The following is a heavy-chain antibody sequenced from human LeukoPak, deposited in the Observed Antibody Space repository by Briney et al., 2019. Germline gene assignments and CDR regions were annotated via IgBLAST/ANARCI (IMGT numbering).Heavy chain of an antibody. CDR2: ISKDGSIT. Sequence: PGRSLRLSCAASRFTFSSYSMHWVRHAPGKGLEWVALISKDGSITFYADSVKRRFTISRDNSKNTLYLQINSLRTEDTSVYFCARESYGDFYFDYWGRGTLVTVSS. CDR1: RFTFSSYS. J-gene: IGHJ4*02. D-gene: IGHD4-17*01. V-gene: IGHV3-30*04. CDR3: ARESYGDFYFDY.